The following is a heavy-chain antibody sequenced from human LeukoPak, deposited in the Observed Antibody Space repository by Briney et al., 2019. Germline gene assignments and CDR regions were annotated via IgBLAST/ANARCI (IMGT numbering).Heavy chain of an antibody. D-gene: IGHD3-16*01. J-gene: IGHJ4*02. CDR2: INGAGDKT. CDR1: GYTFSSHG. Sequence: PGGSLRLSCSASGYTFSSHGLTWLREAPGKGLEWVSTINGAGDKTYYAETVKGRFTISRDTSKNTLYLQMHSLRAGDTAIYYCAKVSVCYGCYLDYWGQGTLVSVS. CDR3: AKVSVCYGCYLDY. V-gene: IGHV3-23*01.